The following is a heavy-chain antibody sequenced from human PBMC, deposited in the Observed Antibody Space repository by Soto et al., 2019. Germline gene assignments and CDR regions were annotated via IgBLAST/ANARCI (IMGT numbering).Heavy chain of an antibody. D-gene: IGHD2-15*01. V-gene: IGHV4-59*08. Sequence: QVQLQQLGPGLVKPSETLSLTCTVSSGPSSSHNWGWIRQTPGRGLEWIGYVYHTGGTSYNPSLNSRVTVSADTSTNHISLTLTSVTAADTAVYYCVRQGIGYLHGLVDVWGQGTTVTVSS. CDR3: VRQGIGYLHGLVDV. CDR2: VYHTGGT. CDR1: SGPSSSHN. J-gene: IGHJ6*02.